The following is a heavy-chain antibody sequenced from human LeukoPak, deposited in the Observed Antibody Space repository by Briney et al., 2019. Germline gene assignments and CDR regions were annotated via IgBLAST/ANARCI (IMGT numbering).Heavy chain of an antibody. Sequence: PGGSLRLSCAASGFTFSSYAMHWVRQAPGKGLEWVAVISYDGSNKYYADSVKGRFTISRDNSKNTLYLQMNSLRAEDTAVYYCARDWRDILTDYYYYGMDVWGQGTTVTVSS. CDR1: GFTFSSYA. CDR2: ISYDGSNK. D-gene: IGHD3-9*01. V-gene: IGHV3-30*04. CDR3: ARDWRDILTDYYYYGMDV. J-gene: IGHJ6*02.